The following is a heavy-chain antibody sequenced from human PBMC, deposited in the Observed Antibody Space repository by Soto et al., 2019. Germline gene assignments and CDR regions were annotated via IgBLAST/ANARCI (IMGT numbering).Heavy chain of an antibody. J-gene: IGHJ4*02. CDR1: GFTFDDYA. Sequence: EVQLVESGGGLVQPGRSLRLSCAASGFTFDDYAMHWVRHAPGKGLEWVSGISWNSGSIGYADSVKGRFTISRDNAKNSLYLQMNSLRAEDTALYDGAKGFKQWLFMPFRYWVQGTLVTVSS. CDR3: AKGFKQWLFMPFRY. D-gene: IGHD6-19*01. V-gene: IGHV3-9*01. CDR2: ISWNSGSI.